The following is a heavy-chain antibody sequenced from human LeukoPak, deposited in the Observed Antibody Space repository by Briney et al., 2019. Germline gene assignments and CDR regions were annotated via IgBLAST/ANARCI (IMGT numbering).Heavy chain of an antibody. CDR1: GYTFTGYY. J-gene: IGHJ5*02. D-gene: IGHD2-2*01. V-gene: IGHV1-2*02. CDR2: INPNSGST. CDR3: ARVVVVPAAPDWFDP. Sequence: ASVKVSCKASGYTFTGYYMHWVRQAPGQGLEWMGWINPNSGSTNYAQKFQGRVTMTRDTSISTAYMELSRLRSDDTAVYYCARVVVVPAAPDWFDPWGQGTLVTVTS.